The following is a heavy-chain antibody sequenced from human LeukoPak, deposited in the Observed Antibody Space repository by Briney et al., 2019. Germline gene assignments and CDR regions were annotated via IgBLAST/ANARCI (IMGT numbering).Heavy chain of an antibody. CDR2: IWYGGSNK. V-gene: IGHV3-30*18. CDR1: GFTFSSYG. D-gene: IGHD1-1*01. CDR3: AKRKGKGTGTNPYYYYYYMDV. Sequence: PGRSLRLSCAASGFTFSSYGMHWVRQAPGKGLEWVAVIWYGGSNKYYADSVKGRFTISRDNSKNTLYLQMNSLRAEDTAVYYCAKRKGKGTGTNPYYYYYYMDVWGKGTTVTVSS. J-gene: IGHJ6*03.